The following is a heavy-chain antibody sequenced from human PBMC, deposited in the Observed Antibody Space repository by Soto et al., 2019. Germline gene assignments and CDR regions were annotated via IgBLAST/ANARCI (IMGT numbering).Heavy chain of an antibody. CDR3: ASGIQLWLRRINNGYSG. V-gene: IGHV1-69*12. CDR1: GGTFSTYA. CDR2: IIPMFGTA. Sequence: QVQLVQSGAEVKKPESSVKVSCKAPGGTFSTYAISWVRQSPGQGLEWMGGIIPMFGTANYAQRFQDRVTSTADESTNTVYMEVSSLRSEDTAVYFCASGIQLWLRRINNGYSGWGQGPLVTVSS. J-gene: IGHJ4*02. D-gene: IGHD5-18*01.